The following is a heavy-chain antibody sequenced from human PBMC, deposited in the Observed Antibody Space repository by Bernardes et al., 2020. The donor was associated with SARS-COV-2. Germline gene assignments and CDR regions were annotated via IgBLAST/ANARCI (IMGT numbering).Heavy chain of an antibody. CDR3: ARESRYSSSSFILDY. CDR2: ISNGGGRYT. J-gene: IGHJ4*02. D-gene: IGHD6-6*01. CDR1: GFTFSDDY. Sequence: GGSLRLSCAASGFTFSDDYMNWLRQAPGKGLEWVSYISNGGGRYTNYADSVKGRFTISRDVAKNSLYLQMNSLRAEDTAVYYCARESRYSSSSFILDYWGQGTLVTVSS. V-gene: IGHV3-11*06.